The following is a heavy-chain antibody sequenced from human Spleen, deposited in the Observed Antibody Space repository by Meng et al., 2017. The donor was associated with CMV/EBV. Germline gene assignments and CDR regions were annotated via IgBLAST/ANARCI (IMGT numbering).Heavy chain of an antibody. CDR3: ARGGVYCSSTSCYWGAVYYYYGMDV. J-gene: IGHJ6*02. Sequence: SETLSLTCTVSGGSISSTTDYWGWIRQPPGKGLEWIGSIYYSGRTHYSPSLKSRVTISVDTSKNQSSLKVSSVTAADTAVYYCARGGVYCSSTSCYWGAVYYYYGMDVWGQGTTVTVSS. V-gene: IGHV4-39*07. CDR1: GGSISSTTDY. CDR2: IYYSGRT. D-gene: IGHD2-2*01.